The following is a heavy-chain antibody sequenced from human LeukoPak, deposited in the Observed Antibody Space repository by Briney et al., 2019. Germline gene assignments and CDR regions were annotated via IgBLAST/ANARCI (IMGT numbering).Heavy chain of an antibody. J-gene: IGHJ6*03. CDR2: IYPGDSDT. CDR1: GYSFTSYW. Sequence: GESLKISCKGSGYSFTSYWIGRVRQMPGKGLEWMGIIYPGDSDTRYSPSFQGQVTISADKSISTAYLQWSSLKASDTAMYYCAREIFYYDSRRHYYYMDVWGKGTTVTVSS. D-gene: IGHD3-22*01. V-gene: IGHV5-51*01. CDR3: AREIFYYDSRRHYYYMDV.